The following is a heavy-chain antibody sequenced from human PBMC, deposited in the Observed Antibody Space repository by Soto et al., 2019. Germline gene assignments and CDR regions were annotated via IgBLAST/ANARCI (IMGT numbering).Heavy chain of an antibody. V-gene: IGHV1-69*13. Sequence: SVKVSCKASGGTFSIYAISWVLQAPGQGLEWMGGIIPIFGTANYAQKFQGRVTITADESTSTAYMELSSLRSEDTAVYYCARDRHDYVWGSYRYSAFDIWGQGTMVTVSS. CDR3: ARDRHDYVWGSYRYSAFDI. J-gene: IGHJ3*02. CDR1: GGTFSIYA. D-gene: IGHD3-16*02. CDR2: IIPIFGTA.